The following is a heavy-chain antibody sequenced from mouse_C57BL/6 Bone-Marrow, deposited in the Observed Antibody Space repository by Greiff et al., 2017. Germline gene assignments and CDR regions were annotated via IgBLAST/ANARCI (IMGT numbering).Heavy chain of an antibody. CDR2: ISSGGSYT. J-gene: IGHJ2*01. Sequence: EVQGVESGGDLVKPGGSLKLSCASSGFTFSSYGMSWVRQTPDKRLELVATISSGGSYTYYPDSVKGRFTISRDNAKNPLYLQMSSLKSEDTAMYYCARHGGITTVDYWGQGTTLTVSS. CDR1: GFTFSSYG. V-gene: IGHV5-6*01. CDR3: ARHGGITTVDY. D-gene: IGHD2-4*01.